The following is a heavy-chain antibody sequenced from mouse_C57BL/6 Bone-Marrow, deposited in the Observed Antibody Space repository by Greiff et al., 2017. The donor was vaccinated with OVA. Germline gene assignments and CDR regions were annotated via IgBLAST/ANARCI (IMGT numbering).Heavy chain of an antibody. CDR1: GFTFSSYG. CDR2: ISSGGSYT. CDR3: ARPHWEGYFDV. D-gene: IGHD4-1*01. V-gene: IGHV5-6*01. J-gene: IGHJ1*03. Sequence: EVQVVESGGDLVKPGGSLKLSCAASGFTFSSYGMSWVRQTPDKRLEWVATISSGGSYTYYPDSVKGRFTISRDNAKNTLYLQMSSLKSEDTAMYYCARPHWEGYFDVWGTGTTVTVSS.